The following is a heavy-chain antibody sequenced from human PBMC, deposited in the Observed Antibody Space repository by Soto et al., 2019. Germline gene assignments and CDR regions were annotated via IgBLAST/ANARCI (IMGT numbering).Heavy chain of an antibody. D-gene: IGHD3-10*01. J-gene: IGHJ6*02. CDR2: ISSSGSTI. Sequence: PGGSLRLSCEVSGFTFSMYSMSWVRQTPGKGLEWVSYISSSGSTIYYADSVKGRFTISRDNAKNSLYLQMNSLRAEDTAVYYCARDLDVEITGDYGMDVWGQGTTVTVSS. V-gene: IGHV3-48*03. CDR3: ARDLDVEITGDYGMDV. CDR1: GFTFSMYS.